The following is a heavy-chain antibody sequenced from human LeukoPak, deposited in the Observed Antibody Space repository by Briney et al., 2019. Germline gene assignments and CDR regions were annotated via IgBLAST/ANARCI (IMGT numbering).Heavy chain of an antibody. CDR1: GGSFSGYY. D-gene: IGHD3-3*01. CDR2: INHSGST. J-gene: IGHJ5*02. Sequence: PSETLSLTRAVYGGSFSGYYWSLIRQPPGKGLEWIGEINHSGSTNYNPSLKSRVTISVDTSKNQFSLKLSSVTAADTAVYYCARGGGYDFWSGNWFDPWGQGTLVTVSS. V-gene: IGHV4-34*01. CDR3: ARGGGYDFWSGNWFDP.